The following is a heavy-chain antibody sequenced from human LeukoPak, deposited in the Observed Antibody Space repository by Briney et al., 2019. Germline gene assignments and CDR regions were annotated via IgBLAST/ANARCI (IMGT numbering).Heavy chain of an antibody. D-gene: IGHD3-10*01. CDR1: GFTFSSYE. CDR3: ASDVWFGELFDY. Sequence: GGSLRLSCAASGFTFSSYEMNWVRQAPGKGLEWVSYISSSGSTIYYADSVKGRFTISRDNAKNSLYLQMNSLSAEDTAVYYCASDVWFGELFDYWGQGTLVTVSS. J-gene: IGHJ4*02. V-gene: IGHV3-48*03. CDR2: ISSSGSTI.